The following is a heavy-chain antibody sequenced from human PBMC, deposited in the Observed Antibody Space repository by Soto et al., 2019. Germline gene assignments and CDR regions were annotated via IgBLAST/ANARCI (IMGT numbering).Heavy chain of an antibody. D-gene: IGHD2-15*01. CDR2: INGSSSTM. Sequence: GGSLRLSCAASGFTFGIYSMNWVRQAPGKGLEWISYINGSSSTMYYADTVKGRFIISRDNADNSLYLQMNSLRDADTAVYYCARGDRFRCSGDRCFSDGLFLSWGQGTLVTVSS. J-gene: IGHJ5*02. V-gene: IGHV3-48*02. CDR1: GFTFGIYS. CDR3: ARGDRFRCSGDRCFSDGLFLS.